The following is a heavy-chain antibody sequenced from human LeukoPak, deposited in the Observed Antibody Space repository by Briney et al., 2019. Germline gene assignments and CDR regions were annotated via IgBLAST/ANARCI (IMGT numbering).Heavy chain of an antibody. J-gene: IGHJ4*02. CDR1: GASIGSGGYA. Sequence: SETLSLTCAVSGASIGSGGYACHWIRQSPGGGLEWIGYIYDGGTSYSNPSLRSRVTFSVDRSKNQFSLKLSSVTAADTAVYYCARGVCSSTSCEPFDYWGQGTLVTVSS. V-gene: IGHV4-30-2*06. D-gene: IGHD2-2*01. CDR2: IYDGGTS. CDR3: ARGVCSSTSCEPFDY.